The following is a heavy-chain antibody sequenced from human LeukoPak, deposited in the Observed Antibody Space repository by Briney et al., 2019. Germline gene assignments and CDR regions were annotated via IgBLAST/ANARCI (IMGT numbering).Heavy chain of an antibody. V-gene: IGHV3-23*01. D-gene: IGHD6-6*01. CDR2: ISGSGDNT. CDR3: AKGLLVLNYFDY. CDR1: RFTFSTYA. J-gene: IGHJ4*02. Sequence: QPGGSLRLSCAASRFTFSTYAMNWVRQAPGKGLEWVSAISGSGDNTYYADSVKGRFTIPRDNSKNTLYLQMNSLRAEDTAVYYCAKGLLVLNYFDYWGQGTLVTVSS.